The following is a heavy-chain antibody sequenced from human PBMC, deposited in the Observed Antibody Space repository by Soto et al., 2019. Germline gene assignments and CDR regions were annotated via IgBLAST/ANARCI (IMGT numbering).Heavy chain of an antibody. J-gene: IGHJ3*02. CDR1: GGSISSYY. V-gene: IGHV4-59*01. D-gene: IGHD3-10*01. CDR3: ARVWGGAFDI. CDR2: SYYSGST. Sequence: QVQLQESGPGLVKPSETLSLTCTVSGGSISSYYWSWIRQPPGKGLEWIGYSYYSGSTNYNPSLKSRVTISVDTSKNQFSLKLSSVTAADTAGYYCARVWGGAFDIWGQGTMVTVSS.